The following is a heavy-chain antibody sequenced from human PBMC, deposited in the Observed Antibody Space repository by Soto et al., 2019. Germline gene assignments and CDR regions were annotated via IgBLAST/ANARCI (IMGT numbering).Heavy chain of an antibody. V-gene: IGHV1-46*01. CDR2: INPSGAKT. CDR3: ARDVWDYGANPDH. J-gene: IGHJ5*02. Sequence: QVQLVQSGAEVKKPGAAVKVACKTSGFTFTNYWMHWVRQAPGQGLEWMGIINPSGAKTSYRQKFQGRVTMTRDTSTSTVYMELISLTSEDTAVYYCARDVWDYGANPDHWGQGTLVTVSS. D-gene: IGHD4-17*01. CDR1: GFTFTNYW.